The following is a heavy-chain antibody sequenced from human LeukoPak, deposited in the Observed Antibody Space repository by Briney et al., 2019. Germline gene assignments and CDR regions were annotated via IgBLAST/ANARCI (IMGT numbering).Heavy chain of an antibody. V-gene: IGHV3-66*01. CDR3: ARLTTTVTFDY. Sequence: PGGSLRLSCTASGFSFSNAWVSWVRQAPGKGLEWVSVIYSSGGTNYADSVKGRFTISRDNSKNTLYLQMNSLTAEDTAVYYCARLTTTVTFDYWGQGTLVTVSS. CDR1: GFSFSNAW. J-gene: IGHJ4*02. CDR2: IYSSGGT. D-gene: IGHD4-17*01.